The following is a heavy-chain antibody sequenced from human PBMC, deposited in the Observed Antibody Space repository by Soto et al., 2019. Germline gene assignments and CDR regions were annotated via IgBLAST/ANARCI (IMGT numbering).Heavy chain of an antibody. CDR2: ISGKNGNT. V-gene: IGHV1-18*04. D-gene: IGHD4-17*01. J-gene: IGHJ1*01. CDR1: GYNFSDFG. CDR3: ARSDYYEDTGSFES. Sequence: ASVKVSCKASGYNFSDFGITWLRQAPGQGLEWMGWISGKNGNTNYAQKVQGRVTLTADTSTRTAYPEMRALTSDDTGIYYCARSDYYEDTGSFESWDQGTPVTVAS.